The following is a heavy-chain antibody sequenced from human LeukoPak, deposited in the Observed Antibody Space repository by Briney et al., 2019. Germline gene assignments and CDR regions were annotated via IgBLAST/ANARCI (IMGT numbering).Heavy chain of an antibody. CDR2: IRSKANSYAT. J-gene: IGHJ4*02. Sequence: PGGSLRLSCAASGFTFSGSAMHWVRQASGKGLEWVGRIRSKANSYATAYAASVKGRFTISRDDSKNTAYLQMNSLKTEDTAAYYCTRHWGIAAPFDYWGQGTLVTVSS. CDR3: TRHWGIAAPFDY. V-gene: IGHV3-73*01. CDR1: GFTFSGSA. D-gene: IGHD6-13*01.